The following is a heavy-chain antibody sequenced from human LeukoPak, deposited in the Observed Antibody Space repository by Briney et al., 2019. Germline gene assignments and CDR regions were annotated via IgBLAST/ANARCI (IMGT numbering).Heavy chain of an antibody. CDR1: GGSISSGGYS. CDR2: IYHSGST. Sequence: SQTLSLTCAVPGGSISSGGYSWSWIRQPPGKGLEWIGYIYHSGSTYYNPSLKSRVTISVDRSKNQFSLKLSSVTAADTAVYYCARARGDPVYDSSGYYYFDYWGQGTLVTVSS. V-gene: IGHV4-30-2*01. D-gene: IGHD3-22*01. CDR3: ARARGDPVYDSSGYYYFDY. J-gene: IGHJ4*02.